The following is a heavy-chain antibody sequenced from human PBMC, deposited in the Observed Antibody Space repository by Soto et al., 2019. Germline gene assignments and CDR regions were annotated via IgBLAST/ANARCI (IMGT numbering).Heavy chain of an antibody. V-gene: IGHV6-1*01. Sequence: SQTLSLTCVISGDSVSRNTVAWNWVRQSPSRGLEWLGRTYYRSKWYSHYAVSVRSRIMINSDTSKNQFSLQLKSVTPEDTAVYFCVRVGVAAGSGFYYYHAMDVWGQGTTVTVSS. D-gene: IGHD3-10*01. CDR3: VRVGVAAGSGFYYYHAMDV. CDR1: GDSVSRNTVA. J-gene: IGHJ6*02. CDR2: TYYRSKWYS.